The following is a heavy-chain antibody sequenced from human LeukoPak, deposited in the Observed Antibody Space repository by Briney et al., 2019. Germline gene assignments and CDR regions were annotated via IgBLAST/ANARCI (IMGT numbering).Heavy chain of an antibody. CDR2: INHSGST. CDR3: ARVSDSSGYYSLSYFDY. CDR1: GGSISSSSYY. J-gene: IGHJ4*02. V-gene: IGHV4-39*07. D-gene: IGHD3-22*01. Sequence: SETLSLTCTVSGGSISSSSYYWVWIRQPPGKELEWIGEINHSGSTNYNPSLKSRVTISVDTSKNQFSLKLSSVAAADTAVYYCARVSDSSGYYSLSYFDYWGQGTLVTVSS.